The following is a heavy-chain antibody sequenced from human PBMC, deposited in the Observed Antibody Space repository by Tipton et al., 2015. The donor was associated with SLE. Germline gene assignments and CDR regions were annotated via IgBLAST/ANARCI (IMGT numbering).Heavy chain of an antibody. J-gene: IGHJ3*01. V-gene: IGHV4-28*02. CDR1: GYSIRMNNW. D-gene: IGHD3-22*01. CDR3: ARTSRHYGTTGYYFDAFDF. Sequence: TLSLTCTVSGYSIRMNNWWGWIRQPPGKGLEWIGYIYYSGSIYYNPSLKSRVTIPVDPTKNQFSLKLNSVTAVDTAVYYCARTSRHYGTTGYYFDAFDFWGRGTVVTVSS. CDR2: IYYSGSI.